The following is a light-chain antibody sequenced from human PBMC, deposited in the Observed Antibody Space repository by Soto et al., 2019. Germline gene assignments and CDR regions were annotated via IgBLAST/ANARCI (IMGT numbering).Light chain of an antibody. CDR2: DAS. J-gene: IGKJ1*01. CDR1: QSVGSY. Sequence: EIVFTQSPATLSFSPGERATLSCRASQSVGSYLAWYQQKPGQAPRLLIYDASNRATDIPARFSGSGSGTDSTLTISSLEPEDFAVYYCQQRSNWPPPFGQGTKVDIK. CDR3: QQRSNWPPP. V-gene: IGKV3-11*01.